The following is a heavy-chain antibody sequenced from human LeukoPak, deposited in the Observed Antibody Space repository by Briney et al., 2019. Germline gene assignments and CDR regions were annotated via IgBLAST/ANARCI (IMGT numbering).Heavy chain of an antibody. V-gene: IGHV1-69*13. CDR1: GGTFSSYA. J-gene: IGHJ4*02. CDR3: ASQASAAGTDY. D-gene: IGHD6-13*01. CDR2: IIPIFGTA. Sequence: ASVKVSCKASGGTFSSYAISWVRQAPGQGLEWMGGIIPIFGTANYAQKFQGRVTITADESTSTAYMELSSLRSEDTAVYYCASQASAAGTDYWGQGTLVTVSS.